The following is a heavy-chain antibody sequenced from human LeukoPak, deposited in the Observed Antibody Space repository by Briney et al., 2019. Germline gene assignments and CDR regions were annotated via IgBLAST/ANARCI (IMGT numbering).Heavy chain of an antibody. CDR2: IIPIFGIA. J-gene: IGHJ4*02. CDR1: GGTLSTYI. CDR3: ARETDLGGYDLFDY. V-gene: IGHV1-69*04. Sequence: ASVKVSCKTSGGTLSTYIISWVRQAPGQGLEWMGRIIPIFGIANYAQKFQGRVTITADKSTSTAYMELSSLRSEDTAVYYCARETDLGGYDLFDYWGQGTLVTVSS. D-gene: IGHD5-12*01.